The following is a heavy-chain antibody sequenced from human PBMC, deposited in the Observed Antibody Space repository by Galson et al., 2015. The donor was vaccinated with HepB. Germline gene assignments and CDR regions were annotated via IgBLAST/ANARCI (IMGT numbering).Heavy chain of an antibody. Sequence: SLRLSCAASGFTFSSYGMHWVRQAPGKGLEWVAVISYDGSNKYYADSVKGRFTISRDNSKNTLYLQMNSLRAEDTAVYYCASARDSGGSCYSCAPGYYYYYYYMDVWGKGTTVTVSS. CDR3: ASARDSGGSCYSCAPGYYYYYYYMDV. CDR2: ISYDGSNK. D-gene: IGHD2-15*01. V-gene: IGHV3-30*03. J-gene: IGHJ6*03. CDR1: GFTFSSYG.